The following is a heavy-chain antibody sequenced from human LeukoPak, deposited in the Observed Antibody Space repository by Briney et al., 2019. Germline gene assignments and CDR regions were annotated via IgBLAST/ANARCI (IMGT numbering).Heavy chain of an antibody. CDR2: ISAYNGNT. Sequence: RGASVKVSCKASGYTFTSYGISWVRQAPGQGLEWMGWISAYNGNTNYAQKLQGRVTMTTDTSTSTAYMELRSLRSDDTAVYYCGRVGVPVFWYYMDVWGKGTTVTVSS. J-gene: IGHJ6*03. D-gene: IGHD3-3*01. CDR1: GYTFTSYG. CDR3: GRVGVPVFWYYMDV. V-gene: IGHV1-18*01.